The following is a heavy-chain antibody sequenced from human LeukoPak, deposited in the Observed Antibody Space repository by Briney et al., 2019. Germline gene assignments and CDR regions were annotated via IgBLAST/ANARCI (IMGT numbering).Heavy chain of an antibody. Sequence: PGGSLRLSCTASGFTFDDYTMHWVRQVPGKGLEWVSLIRWDGGRTYYADSVKGRFTISRDNSKNSLYLQMNSLRTEDSALYYCAKDGGQLLSYDYYFYVDVWGKGTTVTVSS. CDR1: GFTFDDYT. D-gene: IGHD2-2*01. V-gene: IGHV3-43*01. CDR2: IRWDGGRT. J-gene: IGHJ6*03. CDR3: AKDGGQLLSYDYYFYVDV.